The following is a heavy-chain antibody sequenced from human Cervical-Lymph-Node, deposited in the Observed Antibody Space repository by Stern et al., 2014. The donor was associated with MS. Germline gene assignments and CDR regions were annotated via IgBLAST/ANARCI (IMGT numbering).Heavy chain of an antibody. Sequence: QVQLVQSGPEVRQPGASVRVSCKASGYTFTTPNYGIAWVREAPGRGLEWMGWISSYNGNTVYAQKLQDRVTMTTDTSTSTAYMELRSLRSDDTAFYYCARERVRDFNDYHFDSWGQGTLVTVS. J-gene: IGHJ4*02. CDR1: GYTFTTPNYG. V-gene: IGHV1-18*01. CDR2: ISSYNGNT. D-gene: IGHD4-11*01. CDR3: ARERVRDFNDYHFDS.